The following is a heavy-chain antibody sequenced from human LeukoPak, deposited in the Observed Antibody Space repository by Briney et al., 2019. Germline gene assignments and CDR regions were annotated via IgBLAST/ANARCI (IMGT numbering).Heavy chain of an antibody. CDR3: ARIRGYSYGFDY. Sequence: SETLSLTCAVYGGSFSGYYWSWIRQPPGKGLEWIGEINRSGSTNYNPSLKSRVTISVDTSKNQFSLKLSSVTAADTAVYYCARIRGYSYGFDYWGQGTLVTVSS. D-gene: IGHD5-18*01. CDR2: INRSGST. V-gene: IGHV4-34*01. CDR1: GGSFSGYY. J-gene: IGHJ4*02.